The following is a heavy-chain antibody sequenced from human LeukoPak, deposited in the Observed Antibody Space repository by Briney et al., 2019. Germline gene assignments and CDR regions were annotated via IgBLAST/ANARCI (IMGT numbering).Heavy chain of an antibody. CDR1: GGSISSYY. Sequence: PSDTLSLTCTVSGGSISSYYWSWLRQPPGKGLEWIGYINYSGSTNYNPSLKSRVTISVDTSKNQFSLKLSSVTAADTAVYYCARGGYCSGGSCYGGPFDYWGQGTLVTVSS. CDR2: INYSGST. CDR3: ARGGYCSGGSCYGGPFDY. J-gene: IGHJ4*02. D-gene: IGHD2-15*01. V-gene: IGHV4-59*07.